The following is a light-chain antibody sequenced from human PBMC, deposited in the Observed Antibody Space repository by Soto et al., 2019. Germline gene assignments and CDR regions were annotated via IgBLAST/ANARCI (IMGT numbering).Light chain of an antibody. CDR2: GAS. CDR3: QHYRTS. V-gene: IGKV3-20*01. Sequence: EMVLTQSPGTLSLSPGERATHSCRASHGVSSSYLAWYQQKPGQPPRLLIYGASSRATGIPDRFSGSGSGTDFTLTITRLEPEDFAVYYCQHYRTSFGGGTKVEIK. CDR1: HGVSSSY. J-gene: IGKJ4*01.